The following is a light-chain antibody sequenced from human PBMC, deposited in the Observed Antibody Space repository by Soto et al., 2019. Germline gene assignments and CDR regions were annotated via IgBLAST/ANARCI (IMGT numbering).Light chain of an antibody. CDR2: EVS. V-gene: IGLV2-8*01. Sequence: QSVLTQPPSASGSPGQSVTISCTGTSSDVGGDYNFVSWYQQHPGKAPKLMIYEVSERPSGVPDRFSGSKSGNTASLTVSGLQPEDEASYYCSSYAGNNNVVFGGGTKLTVL. CDR3: SSYAGNNNVV. J-gene: IGLJ3*02. CDR1: SSDVGGDYNF.